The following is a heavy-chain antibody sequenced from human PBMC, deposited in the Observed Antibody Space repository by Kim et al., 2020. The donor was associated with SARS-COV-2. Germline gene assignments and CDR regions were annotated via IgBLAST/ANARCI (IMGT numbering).Heavy chain of an antibody. Sequence: GGSLRLSCAASGLTFSSHDAHWVRQSTGRGLEWVSRIGSAGDTEYAGSVKGRFTISLDSDKKSFYLQMNNLGAGDTAVYYCARVLLGPWRIDLWGRGTLVSVSS. CDR2: IGSAGDT. J-gene: IGHJ2*01. CDR3: ARVLLGPWRIDL. CDR1: GLTFSSHD. V-gene: IGHV3-13*01. D-gene: IGHD3-10*01.